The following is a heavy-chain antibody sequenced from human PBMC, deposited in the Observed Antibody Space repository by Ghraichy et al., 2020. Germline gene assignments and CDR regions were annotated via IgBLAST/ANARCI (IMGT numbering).Heavy chain of an antibody. V-gene: IGHV3-30-3*01. J-gene: IGHJ4*02. CDR2: ISYDGSNK. D-gene: IGHD5-12*01. CDR1: GFTFSSYA. CDR3: ARVGSGSSGYEMDY. Sequence: GGSLRLSCAASGFTFSSYAMHWVRQAPGKGLEWVAVISYDGSNKYYADSVKGRFTISRDNSKNTLYLQMNSLRAEDTAVYYCARVGSGSSGYEMDYWGQGTLVTVSS.